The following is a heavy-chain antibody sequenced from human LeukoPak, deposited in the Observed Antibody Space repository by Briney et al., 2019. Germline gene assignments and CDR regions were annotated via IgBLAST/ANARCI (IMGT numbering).Heavy chain of an antibody. CDR2: IRISSGNT. CDR1: GFTFSSYT. V-gene: IGHV3-48*04. J-gene: IGHJ4*02. Sequence: GGSLRLSCAASGFTFSSYTMNWDRQVQGKWHEWISYIRISSGNTKYADSVKGRFTISGDSAKNSLYLQMNSLRVEDTAVYFCARDHNYAFDNWGQGTLVIVSS. D-gene: IGHD1-1*01. CDR3: ARDHNYAFDN.